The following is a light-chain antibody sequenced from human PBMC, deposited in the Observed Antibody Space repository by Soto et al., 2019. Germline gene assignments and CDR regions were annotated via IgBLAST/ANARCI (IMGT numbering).Light chain of an antibody. V-gene: IGKV1-5*03. CDR3: QQCNSLWT. CDR2: KAS. J-gene: IGKJ1*01. CDR1: QSISSW. Sequence: DIQMTQSPSTLSASVGDRVTITCRASQSISSWLAWYQQKPGKAPKLLIYKASSLESGVPSRFSGSGSGTEFTLTISILQPDDFATYYCQQCNSLWTFGQGTKVEIK.